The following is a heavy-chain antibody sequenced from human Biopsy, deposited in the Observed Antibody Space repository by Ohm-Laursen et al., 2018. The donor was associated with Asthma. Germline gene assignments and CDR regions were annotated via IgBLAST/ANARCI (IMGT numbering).Heavy chain of an antibody. CDR2: IIPIFGPT. Sequence: SSVKVSCKASGDSFSNYAINWVRQAPGQGLEWMGRIIPIFGPTNYAQKFQGRVTISADDSTSTAYMELSSLSSEDTALYYCARGPEYVRSSGALDYWGQGTLVTVSS. CDR1: GDSFSNYA. CDR3: ARGPEYVRSSGALDY. V-gene: IGHV1-69*15. D-gene: IGHD2-2*01. J-gene: IGHJ4*02.